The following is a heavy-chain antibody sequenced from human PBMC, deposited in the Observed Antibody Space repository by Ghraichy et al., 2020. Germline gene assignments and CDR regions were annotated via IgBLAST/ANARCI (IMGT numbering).Heavy chain of an antibody. Sequence: ESLNISCAVYGWSFSDYYLSWIRQPPGKGLEWIGDITHNRDTNYNPSLLSRVTLLVDTSKNQFSLKLSSVTAADTAVYFCAREGIWPYSRSWYRGFDLWGQGTLVTVSS. CDR1: GWSFSDYY. V-gene: IGHV4-34*01. CDR2: ITHNRDT. J-gene: IGHJ3*01. D-gene: IGHD6-13*01. CDR3: AREGIWPYSRSWYRGFDL.